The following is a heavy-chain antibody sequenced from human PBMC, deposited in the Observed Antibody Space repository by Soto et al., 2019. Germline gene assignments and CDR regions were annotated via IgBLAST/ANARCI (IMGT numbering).Heavy chain of an antibody. Sequence: QVQLVQSGAEMKKPGASVRVSCTASGYTFINYDFSWVRQAPGQGLEWMGRISGHNGNTKYAQKFKGRVTVTTDTPTTTAYMELRSLRSDDTAVYYCARATAVAFDYWCQGSLVTVSS. V-gene: IGHV1-18*01. CDR1: GYTFINYD. CDR3: ARATAVAFDY. D-gene: IGHD4-17*01. CDR2: ISGHNGNT. J-gene: IGHJ4*02.